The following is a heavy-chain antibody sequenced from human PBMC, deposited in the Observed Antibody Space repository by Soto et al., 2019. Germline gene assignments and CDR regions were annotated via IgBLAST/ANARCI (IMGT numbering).Heavy chain of an antibody. CDR1: GGSISSYY. CDR2: IYYSGST. V-gene: IGHV4-59*01. D-gene: IGHD3-9*01. J-gene: IGHJ4*02. Sequence: SETLSLTCTVSGGSISSYYWSWIRQPPGKGLEWIGYIYYSGSTNYNPSLKSRVTISVXXXXXXFXLXLXXVTAAXTAVYYCARIKSDILTGYYHDYWGQGTLVTVS. CDR3: ARIKSDILTGYYHDY.